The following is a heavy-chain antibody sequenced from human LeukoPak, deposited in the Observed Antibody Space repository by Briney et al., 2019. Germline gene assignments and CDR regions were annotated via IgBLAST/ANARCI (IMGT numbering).Heavy chain of an antibody. J-gene: IGHJ4*02. CDR2: IQYSGST. V-gene: IGHV4-59*01. CDR1: GSSISSYY. Sequence: PSETLSLTCTVSGSSISSYYWSWIRQPPGEGLEWIGYIQYSGSTNYKPSLKSRVTMSVDTSKNQFSLRLSSVTAADTAVYYCAGERDYGDQFFDYWGQGTLVTVSS. CDR3: AGERDYGDQFFDY. D-gene: IGHD4-17*01.